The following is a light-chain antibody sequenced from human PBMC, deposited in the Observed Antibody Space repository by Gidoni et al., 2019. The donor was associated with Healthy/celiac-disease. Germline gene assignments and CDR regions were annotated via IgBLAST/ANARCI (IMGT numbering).Light chain of an antibody. Sequence: DIQMTQSPSAMSASVGDRVTITCQASQDISNYLNWYQQKPGTAPNLLIYDASNLETGVASRFSGSGSGTDFTFPIRSLHPEDISTYYCQQYDNLAFTFGPGTKVDIK. CDR1: QDISNY. CDR3: QQYDNLAFT. J-gene: IGKJ3*01. V-gene: IGKV1-33*01. CDR2: DAS.